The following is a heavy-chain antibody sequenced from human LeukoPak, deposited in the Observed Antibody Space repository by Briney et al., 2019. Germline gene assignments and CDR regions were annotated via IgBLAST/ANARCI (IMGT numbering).Heavy chain of an antibody. D-gene: IGHD5-24*01. CDR1: GFTFSNYA. V-gene: IGHV3-23*01. CDR2: IRGSGEST. CDR3: ARLNGEDGFVDAFHV. J-gene: IGHJ3*01. Sequence: GGSLRLSCAASGFTFSNYAMSWVRQAPGRGLQWVSVIRGSGESTYYADSVKGRFTISRDSSKNTVYLQMNSLRAEDTAVYYCARLNGEDGFVDAFHVWGQGTMVTVSS.